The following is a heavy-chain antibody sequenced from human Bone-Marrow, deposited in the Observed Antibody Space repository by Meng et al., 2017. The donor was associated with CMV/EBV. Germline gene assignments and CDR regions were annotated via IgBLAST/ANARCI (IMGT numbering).Heavy chain of an antibody. D-gene: IGHD6-19*01. Sequence: GGSLRLSCAASGFTFHDHGMGWVRLVPGKGLEWVGGIDWNGGRKGYADSVKGRFTISRDNARNPLYLEMNSLRAEDAAVYYCARDRAVGWADGLDVWGQGTMVTVSS. CDR2: IDWNGGRK. V-gene: IGHV3-20*04. CDR1: GFTFHDHG. J-gene: IGHJ6*02. CDR3: ARDRAVGWADGLDV.